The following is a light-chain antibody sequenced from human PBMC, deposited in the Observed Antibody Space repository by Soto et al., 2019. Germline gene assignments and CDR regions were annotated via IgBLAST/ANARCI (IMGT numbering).Light chain of an antibody. Sequence: DIQMTQSPFTLSASVGDRVTITCRASQTINKWLAWYQQKPGKAPQLLISDASSLQNGVPSRFSGSGSGTEFTLTISSLRPEDFATYYCQQYSDYSSFGHGTKVDIK. CDR2: DAS. CDR3: QQYSDYSS. J-gene: IGKJ1*01. V-gene: IGKV1-5*01. CDR1: QTINKW.